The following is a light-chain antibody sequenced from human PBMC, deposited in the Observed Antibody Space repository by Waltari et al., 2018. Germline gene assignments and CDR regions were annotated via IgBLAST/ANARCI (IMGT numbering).Light chain of an antibody. CDR1: SLRTYY. Sequence: SSELTQDPAVSVALGQTVRITCQGDSLRTYYANWYQQKPGQAPVLVIYGKNNRPSGIPDRLSASSSGNTASLTIAGAQAEDVADYYCNSRDSSGNPYVFGSGTKVTVL. CDR3: NSRDSSGNPYV. CDR2: GKN. J-gene: IGLJ1*01. V-gene: IGLV3-19*01.